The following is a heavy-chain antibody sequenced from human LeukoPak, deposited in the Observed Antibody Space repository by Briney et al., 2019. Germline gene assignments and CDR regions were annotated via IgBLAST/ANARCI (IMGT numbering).Heavy chain of an antibody. CDR3: AKGTRGSGTSYNDDY. V-gene: IGHV3-23*01. CDR2: ISGSGAGT. CDR1: GFTFSSYA. Sequence: GGSLRLSCAASGFTFSSYAMSWVRQAPGKGLEWVSTISGSGAGTHYADSVKGRFTVSRDNPKNTLYLQMNSLRAEDTAIYYCAKGTRGSGTSYNDDYWGQGTLVTVSS. J-gene: IGHJ4*02. D-gene: IGHD3-10*01.